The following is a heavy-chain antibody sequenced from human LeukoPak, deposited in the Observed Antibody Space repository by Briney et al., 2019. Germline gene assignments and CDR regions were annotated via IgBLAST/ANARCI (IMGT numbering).Heavy chain of an antibody. CDR3: ARPNITSYYDSRGYDAFDV. V-gene: IGHV5-51*01. CDR1: GYRFNAYW. CDR2: IYPVDSDT. J-gene: IGHJ3*01. D-gene: IGHD3-22*01. Sequence: GESLKISCKGSGYRFNAYWISWVRQMPGKGLEWVGMIYPVDSDTRYSPSFQGQVTISADKSVRTAYLQWSSLKASDTAMYYCARPNITSYYDSRGYDAFDVWGQGTMVTVSS.